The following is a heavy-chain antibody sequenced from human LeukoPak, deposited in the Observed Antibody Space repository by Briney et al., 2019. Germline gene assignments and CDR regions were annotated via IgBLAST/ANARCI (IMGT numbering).Heavy chain of an antibody. J-gene: IGHJ5*02. CDR1: GFTFDDYA. CDR3: ATAVGIAAAGNWFDP. Sequence: GGSLRLSCAASGFTFDDYAMHWVRQAPGKGLEWVSGISWNSVSIGYADSVKGRFTISRDNAKNSLYLQMNSLRAEDTALYYCATAVGIAAAGNWFDPWGQGTLVTVSS. D-gene: IGHD6-13*01. CDR2: ISWNSVSI. V-gene: IGHV3-9*01.